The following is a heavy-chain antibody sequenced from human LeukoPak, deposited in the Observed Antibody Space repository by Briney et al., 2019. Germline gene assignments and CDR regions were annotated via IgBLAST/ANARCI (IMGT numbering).Heavy chain of an antibody. V-gene: IGHV3-7*03. J-gene: IGHJ6*04. CDR1: GFTFSSYW. CDR2: IKEDGSEK. CDR3: ARKAYGLDV. Sequence: PGGSLRLSCAASGFTFSSYWMNWVRQAPGKGLEWVANIKEDGSEKYYVDSVKGRFTISRDNAKSSLYLQMNSLRAEDTAVYYCARKAYGLDVWGKGTTVTVSS.